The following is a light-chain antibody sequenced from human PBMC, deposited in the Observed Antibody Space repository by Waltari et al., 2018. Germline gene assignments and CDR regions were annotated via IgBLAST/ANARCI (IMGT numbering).Light chain of an antibody. CDR2: END. V-gene: IGLV1-40*01. J-gene: IGLJ3*02. CDR3: QSYDSRLSSWV. CDR1: DSNIGSFF. Sequence: QSVVTQPPSVSGAPGQRVTISCTGSDSNIGSFFVPWYRHLPGTAPKLLIYENDRRPSGVSARFSGSQSGTSASLTITGLQSEDEADYYCQSYDSRLSSWVFGGGSRLAVL.